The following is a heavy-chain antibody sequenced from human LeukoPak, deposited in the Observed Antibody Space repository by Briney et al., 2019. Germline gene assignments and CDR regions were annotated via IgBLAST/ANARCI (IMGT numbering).Heavy chain of an antibody. V-gene: IGHV3-21*01. J-gene: IGHJ6*04. CDR3: AELGITMIGGV. Sequence: GGSLRLSCAPSKFTFGAYSMNWVRQAPGKGLEWVSSISHSGTSTYYADSVRGRFTISRDNAKSSLYLQMNTLRAEDTAVYYCAELGITMIGGVWGKGTTVTISS. D-gene: IGHD3-10*02. CDR1: KFTFGAYS. CDR2: ISHSGTST.